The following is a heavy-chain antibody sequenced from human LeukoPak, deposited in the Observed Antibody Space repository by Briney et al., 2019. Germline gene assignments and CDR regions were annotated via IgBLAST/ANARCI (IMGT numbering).Heavy chain of an antibody. D-gene: IGHD2-15*01. J-gene: IGHJ4*02. Sequence: PSETLSLTCAVYGGSFSGYYWSWIRQPPGKGLEWIGEINHSGSTNYNPSLKSRVTISVDTSKNQFSLKLSSVTAADTAVYYCARIPRGIYYFDYWGQGTLVTVSS. CDR2: INHSGST. V-gene: IGHV4-34*01. CDR3: ARIPRGIYYFDY. CDR1: GGSFSGYY.